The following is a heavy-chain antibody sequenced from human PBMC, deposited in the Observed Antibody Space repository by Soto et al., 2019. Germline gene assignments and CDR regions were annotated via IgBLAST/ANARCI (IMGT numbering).Heavy chain of an antibody. CDR1: GFSFSIYH. CDR3: ARDGSTVTTNFHYAMDV. D-gene: IGHD4-17*01. Sequence: EVQLVESGGGLVQPGGSLRLSCAASGFSFSIYHMNWVRQAPGKGLEWVSYIHSGGSTIYYADSVKGRFTISRDNAKNSLYLQMHSLRAEDTAVYYCARDGSTVTTNFHYAMDVWGQGTTVTVSS. J-gene: IGHJ6*02. V-gene: IGHV3-48*03. CDR2: IHSGGSTI.